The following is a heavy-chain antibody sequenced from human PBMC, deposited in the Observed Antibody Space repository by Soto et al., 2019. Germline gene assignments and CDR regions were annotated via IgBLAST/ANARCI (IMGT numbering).Heavy chain of an antibody. CDR3: AKVRFGELRELNCFDP. D-gene: IGHD3-10*01. CDR1: GFSFSSYG. Sequence: SLGSVRISCAACGFSFSSYGMGVVRQAPGKGLDCVSVISASGGTTHYADSVKGRFTISRDDSKNTVYLQMNSLRAEDTAVYYFAKVRFGELRELNCFDPWGQRPLVTVPS. J-gene: IGHJ5*02. CDR2: ISASGGTT. V-gene: IGHV3-23*01.